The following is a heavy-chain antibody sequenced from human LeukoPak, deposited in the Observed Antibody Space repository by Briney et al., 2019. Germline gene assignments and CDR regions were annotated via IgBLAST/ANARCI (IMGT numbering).Heavy chain of an antibody. CDR1: GFTFSSYS. CDR3: VSRMYYYDSSGYYQPSYYYYGMDV. V-gene: IGHV3-21*01. J-gene: IGHJ6*02. Sequence: PGGSLRVSCAASGFTFSSYSMNWVRQAPGKGMEWVSSISSSSSDIYYADSVKGRFTISRDNAKNSLYLKMNSLRAEDTAVYYCVSRMYYYDSSGYYQPSYYYYGMDVWGQGTTVTVSS. D-gene: IGHD3-22*01. CDR2: ISSSSSDI.